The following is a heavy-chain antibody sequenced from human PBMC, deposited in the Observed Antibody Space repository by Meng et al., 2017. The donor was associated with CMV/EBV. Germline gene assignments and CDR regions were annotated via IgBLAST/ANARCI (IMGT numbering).Heavy chain of an antibody. CDR1: GYSFSSYD. Sequence: ASVKVSCKASGYSFSSYDINWVRQAAGQGLEWMGYINPNSGNTGYAQKFQGRVSIIRDTSISTAYMELSPLRSDDTAIYYCATTGMRRYFQHWGQGTVVTVSS. D-gene: IGHD3-9*01. CDR2: INPNSGNT. J-gene: IGHJ4*02. CDR3: ATTGMRRYFQH. V-gene: IGHV1-8*03.